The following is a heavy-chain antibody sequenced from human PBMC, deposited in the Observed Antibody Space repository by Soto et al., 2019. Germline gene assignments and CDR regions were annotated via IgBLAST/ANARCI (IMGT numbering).Heavy chain of an antibody. Sequence: PSETMSLTCTVSGGSISSSSYYWGWLRKPPGKGLEWIGSIYYSGSTYYNPSLKSRVTISVDTSKNQFSLKLSSVTAADTAVYYCARGLVVPAARSNWFDPWGQGTLVTVSS. CDR1: GGSISSSSYY. CDR2: IYYSGST. CDR3: ARGLVVPAARSNWFDP. J-gene: IGHJ5*02. D-gene: IGHD2-2*01. V-gene: IGHV4-39*01.